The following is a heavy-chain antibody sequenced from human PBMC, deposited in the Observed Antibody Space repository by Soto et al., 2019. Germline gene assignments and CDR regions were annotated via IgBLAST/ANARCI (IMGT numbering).Heavy chain of an antibody. Sequence: SSVKVSCKASGGTFSSYAISWVRQAPGQGLEWMGGIIPIFGTANYAQKFQGRVTITADESTSTAYRGVSSLRAEDTTMYYCARYCGGGCGSPDDDWGQGTLVTVS. V-gene: IGHV1-69*13. CDR1: GGTFSSYA. CDR2: IIPIFGTA. D-gene: IGHD2-21*01. CDR3: ARYCGGGCGSPDDD. J-gene: IGHJ4*02.